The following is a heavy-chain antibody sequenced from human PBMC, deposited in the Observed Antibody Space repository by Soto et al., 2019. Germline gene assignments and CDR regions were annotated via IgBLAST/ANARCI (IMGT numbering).Heavy chain of an antibody. J-gene: IGHJ4*02. Sequence: ASVKVFCKASGYNVNTVDIYWVRQATGHGLEWMGWMNPNSGNTGYAQELRGRVTMTRNTSNTTAYMELTSLTSDDTGVYYCAGGNFRYWGQGTLVTVSS. V-gene: IGHV1-8*02. CDR2: MNPNSGNT. CDR3: AGGNFRY. CDR1: GYNVNTVD.